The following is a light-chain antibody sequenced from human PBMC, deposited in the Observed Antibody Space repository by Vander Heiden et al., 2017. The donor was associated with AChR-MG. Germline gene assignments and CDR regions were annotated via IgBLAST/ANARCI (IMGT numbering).Light chain of an antibody. J-gene: IGKJ2*01. Sequence: DIQMTQSPSILSASVGDRVTLTCRASQSISNWLAWHQQKPGQAPKLLIHKASSLQYGVPTRFSGSGAGKDFTLTISSLQPDDFATYYCQQYNLSSRTFGQGTKLEIK. CDR1: QSISNW. CDR3: QQYNLSSRT. V-gene: IGKV1-5*03. CDR2: KAS.